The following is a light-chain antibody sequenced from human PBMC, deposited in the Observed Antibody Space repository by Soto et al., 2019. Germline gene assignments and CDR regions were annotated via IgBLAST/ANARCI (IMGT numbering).Light chain of an antibody. V-gene: IGLV3-9*01. Sequence: SYELTQPLSVSVALGQTTRINCGGNNIGNKNVHWYQQRPGQAPVLVIYSDNNRPSGIPERFSGSNSGNTATLTINRAQAGDEADYYCQVWDSSTVVFGGGTKVTVL. CDR2: SDN. CDR1: NIGNKN. CDR3: QVWDSSTVV. J-gene: IGLJ2*01.